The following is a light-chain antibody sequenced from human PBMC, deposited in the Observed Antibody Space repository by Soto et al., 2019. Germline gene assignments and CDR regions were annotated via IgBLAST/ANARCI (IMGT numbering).Light chain of an antibody. CDR1: TSNIGSHY. CDR3: ATWDSSLNVVL. Sequence: QSVLTQPPSVSAAPGEKVTISCSGSTSNIGSHYVSWYQQFPRTAPKLLIYDDDRRPSGMPDRFSGSKSGTSATLGITGLQTGEEADYYCATWDSSLNVVLFGGGTKLTVL. J-gene: IGLJ2*01. V-gene: IGLV1-51*01. CDR2: DDD.